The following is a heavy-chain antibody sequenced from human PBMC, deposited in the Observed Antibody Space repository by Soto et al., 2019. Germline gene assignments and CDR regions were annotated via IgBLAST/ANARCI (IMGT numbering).Heavy chain of an antibody. CDR1: GGSVNSYYW. CDR2: FFSDAER. Sequence: ETLSLTCTVSGGSVNSYYWSWIRQPPGKGLEWLAHFFSDAERSYSTSMQSRLNMYKDSSGSQVVLTMTNMAPADTATYFCARMDGDYNYYGLDVWGHGIAVTVSS. J-gene: IGHJ6*02. CDR3: ARMDGDYNYYGLDV. V-gene: IGHV2-26*01. D-gene: IGHD4-17*01.